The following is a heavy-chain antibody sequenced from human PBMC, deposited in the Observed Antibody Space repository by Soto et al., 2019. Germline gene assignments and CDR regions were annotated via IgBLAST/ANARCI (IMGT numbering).Heavy chain of an antibody. D-gene: IGHD5-18*01. J-gene: IGHJ3*02. V-gene: IGHV4-59*01. CDR3: ARAGYSYGADAFDI. Sequence: EPLSLTCTVSGGSISSYYWSWIRQPPGKGLEWIGYIYYSGSTNYNPSLKSRVTISVDTSKNQFSLKLSSVTAADTAVYYCARAGYSYGADAFDIWGQGTMVTVSS. CDR1: GGSISSYY. CDR2: IYYSGST.